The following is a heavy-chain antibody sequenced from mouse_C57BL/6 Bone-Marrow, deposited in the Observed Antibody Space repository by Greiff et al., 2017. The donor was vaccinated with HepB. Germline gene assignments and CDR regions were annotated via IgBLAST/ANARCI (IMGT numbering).Heavy chain of an antibody. Sequence: EVMLVESGGGLVKPGGSLKLSCAASGFTFSSYAMSWVRQTPEKRLEWVATISDGGSYTYYPDNVKGRFTISRDNAKNNLYLQMSHLKSEDTAMYYCVRGSTVVGGQGTSVTVSS. CDR3: VRGSTVV. J-gene: IGHJ4*01. D-gene: IGHD1-1*01. CDR2: ISDGGSYT. CDR1: GFTFSSYA. V-gene: IGHV5-4*03.